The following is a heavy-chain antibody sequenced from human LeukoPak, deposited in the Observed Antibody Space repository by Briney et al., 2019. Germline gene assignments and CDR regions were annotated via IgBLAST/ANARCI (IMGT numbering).Heavy chain of an antibody. CDR3: AKAPDTIFGVVIPNFDY. D-gene: IGHD3-3*01. J-gene: IGHJ4*02. Sequence: PGGSLRLSCAASGFTFSSYAMSWVSQAPGKGLEWVSAISGSGGSTYYADSVKGRFTISRDNSKNTLYLQMNSLRAEDTAVYYCAKAPDTIFGVVIPNFDYWGQGTLVTVSS. V-gene: IGHV3-23*01. CDR1: GFTFSSYA. CDR2: ISGSGGST.